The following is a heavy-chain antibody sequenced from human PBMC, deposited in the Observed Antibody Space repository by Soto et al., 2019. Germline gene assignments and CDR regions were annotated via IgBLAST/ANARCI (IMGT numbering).Heavy chain of an antibody. Sequence: QVQLVQSGTEVKKPGSSLKVSCKASGGTFSSYAISWVRQAPGQGLEWMGGIIPIFGTTNYAEKFRGRASITADDSTSTAYVELSSLRSEDTAVYYCAGSFKYGSGTFDAFDIWGQGAMVTVSS. CDR3: AGSFKYGSGTFDAFDI. J-gene: IGHJ3*02. V-gene: IGHV1-69*01. D-gene: IGHD3-10*01. CDR1: GGTFSSYA. CDR2: IIPIFGTT.